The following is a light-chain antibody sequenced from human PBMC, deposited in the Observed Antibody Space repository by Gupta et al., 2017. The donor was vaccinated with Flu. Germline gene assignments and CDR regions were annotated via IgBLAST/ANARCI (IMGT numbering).Light chain of an antibody. V-gene: IGLV1-51*01. J-gene: IGLJ3*02. CDR2: DND. Sequence: QSVLTQPPSVSAAPRQKVTISCSGSTSNIGSYSLSWYQQFPGTAPKLLIYDNDKRPSGMPSRFSGSKSGTSATLGITGLQTGDEAEYYCETWDRSLSSGVFGGGTKLTVL. CDR3: ETWDRSLSSGV. CDR1: TSNIGSYS.